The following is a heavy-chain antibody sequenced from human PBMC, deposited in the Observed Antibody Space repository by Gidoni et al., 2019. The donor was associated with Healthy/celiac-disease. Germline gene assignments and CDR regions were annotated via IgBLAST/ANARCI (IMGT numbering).Heavy chain of an antibody. V-gene: IGHV3-43*01. CDR3: AKGSSGDSREEYSQH. J-gene: IGHJ1*01. D-gene: IGHD2-15*01. CDR2: ISWDGGST. CDR1: GFTFDDYT. Sequence: EVQLVESGGVVVQPGGSLRLSCAASGFTFDDYTMHWVRQAPGKGLEWVSLISWDGGSTYYADSVKGRFTISRDNSKNSLYLQMNSLRTEDTALYYCAKGSSGDSREEYSQHWGQGTLVTVSS.